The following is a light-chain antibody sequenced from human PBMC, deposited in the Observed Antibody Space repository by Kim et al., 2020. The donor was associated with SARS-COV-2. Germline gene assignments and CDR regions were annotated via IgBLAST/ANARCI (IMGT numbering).Light chain of an antibody. Sequence: PGQRFTISCSGSSPNIEGHYVHWYQPLPGTAPKLLIYRNNQRPSGVPDRFSGSKSGTSASLAISGLRSEDEADYYCAAWDDSLNGVFGGGTQLTVL. J-gene: IGLJ3*02. CDR1: SPNIEGHY. V-gene: IGLV1-47*01. CDR2: RNN. CDR3: AAWDDSLNGV.